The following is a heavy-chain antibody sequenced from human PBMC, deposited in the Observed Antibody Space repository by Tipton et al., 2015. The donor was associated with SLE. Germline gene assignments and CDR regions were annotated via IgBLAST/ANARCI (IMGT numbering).Heavy chain of an antibody. J-gene: IGHJ4*02. Sequence: TLSLTCTVSGGSISSSSYYWGWIRQPPGKGLEWIGSIYYSGSTYYSRSLKSRVTISVDTSKMQFSLRLTSVTAADTAIYFCARHDVSVTGTKGFDYWGQGNPVTVSS. CDR3: ARHDVSVTGTKGFDY. V-gene: IGHV4-39*01. D-gene: IGHD1-1*01. CDR1: GGSISSSSYY. CDR2: IYYSGST.